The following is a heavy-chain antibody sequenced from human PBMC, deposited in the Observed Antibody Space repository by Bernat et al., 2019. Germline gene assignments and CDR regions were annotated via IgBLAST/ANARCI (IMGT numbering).Heavy chain of an antibody. D-gene: IGHD1-26*01. CDR3: AREEVTVGRSYYFDY. Sequence: EVQLVESGGGLVQPGGSLRLSCAASGFTVSSNYMSWVRQAPGKGLEWVSVIYSDGSTYYADSVKGKFTISRDNSKNTLYLQMNSLRAEDTAVYYCAREEVTVGRSYYFDYWGQEPWSPSPQ. J-gene: IGHJ4*01. CDR2: IYSDGST. CDR1: GFTVSSNY. V-gene: IGHV3-66*01.